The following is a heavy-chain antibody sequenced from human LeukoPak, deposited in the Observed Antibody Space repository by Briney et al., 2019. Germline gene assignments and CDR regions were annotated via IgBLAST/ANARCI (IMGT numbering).Heavy chain of an antibody. V-gene: IGHV3-7*01. CDR3: ARVRGGEDGMDV. Sequence: GGSLRLSCAASGFTYTNYWVSWFRQAPGQGLEWVASIKQDGSERYYVDSVKGRFTISRDNAKNSLFLQLSSLRVEDTAVYYCARVRGGEDGMDVWGQGTTVTVSS. D-gene: IGHD4-17*01. CDR2: IKQDGSER. J-gene: IGHJ6*02. CDR1: GFTYTNYW.